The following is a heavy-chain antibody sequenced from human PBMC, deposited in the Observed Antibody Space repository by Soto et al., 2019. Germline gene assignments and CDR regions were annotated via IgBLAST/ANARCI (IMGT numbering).Heavy chain of an antibody. J-gene: IGHJ4*02. CDR3: ARDETAQYVVNSPTDF. V-gene: IGHV3-21*06. D-gene: IGHD2-21*01. CDR2: ISSGSEAI. Sequence: PGGSLRLSCAASGFTFISYCMNWVLQAPGKGLEWVSSISSGSEAIIYAESVKGRFTISRDNAKYSLYLQMDSLRVEDTAVYYCARDETAQYVVNSPTDFWGLGTWVTVSS. CDR1: GFTFISYC.